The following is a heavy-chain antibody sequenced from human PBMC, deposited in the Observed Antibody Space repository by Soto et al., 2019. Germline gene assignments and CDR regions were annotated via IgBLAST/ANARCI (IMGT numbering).Heavy chain of an antibody. D-gene: IGHD4-17*01. V-gene: IGHV2-26*01. CDR2: IFSNDEK. J-gene: IGHJ6*03. CDR3: ARILALPTVTTLLGYYYYMYV. CDR1: GFSLSNARMG. Sequence: QVTLKESGPVLVKPTETLTLTCTVSGFSLSNARMGVSWIRQPPGKALEWLAHIFSNDEKSYSTSLKSRLTISKDTSKRHLVLTMTNIHPVDTATYYCARILALPTVTTLLGYYYYMYVWGKGTTVTVAS.